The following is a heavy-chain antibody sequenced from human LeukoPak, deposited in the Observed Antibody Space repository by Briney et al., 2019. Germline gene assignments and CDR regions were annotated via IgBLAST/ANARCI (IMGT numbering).Heavy chain of an antibody. CDR1: GFTFSSYA. CDR3: AKDLVGATGGIDY. CDR2: ISGSGGST. Sequence: PGGSLRLSCAASGFTFSSYAMYWVRQAPGKGLEWVSVISGSGGSTYYADSVKGRFTISRDNSKNTLCLQMNSLRAEDTAVYYCAKDLVGATGGIDYWGQGTLVTVSS. D-gene: IGHD1-26*01. V-gene: IGHV3-23*01. J-gene: IGHJ4*02.